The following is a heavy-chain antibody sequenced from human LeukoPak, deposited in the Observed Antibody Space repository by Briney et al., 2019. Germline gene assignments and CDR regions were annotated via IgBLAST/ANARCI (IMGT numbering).Heavy chain of an antibody. V-gene: IGHV3-30*18. Sequence: GRSLRLSCAASGFTFRSYGMHCVRQAPRKGLEWVAVISYDGSNKYYADSLKGRFTISRDNSKNTLYLQMHSVRAEDMDVYYCAKVGWGSGYFGNDAFDIWGQGTMVTVSS. J-gene: IGHJ3*02. CDR1: GFTFRSYG. CDR3: AKVGWGSGYFGNDAFDI. D-gene: IGHD3-22*01. CDR2: ISYDGSNK.